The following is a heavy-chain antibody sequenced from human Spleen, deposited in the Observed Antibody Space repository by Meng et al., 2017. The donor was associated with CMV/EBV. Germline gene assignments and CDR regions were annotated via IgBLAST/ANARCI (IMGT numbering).Heavy chain of an antibody. CDR2: IIPIFDTV. CDR3: ARDNIVVVPVVIGSNHYYYNGMDV. Sequence: SVKVSCKASGGTFSNSVISWVRQAPGQGLEWMGGIIPIFDTVNYAQRFQGRVTITTDQSTSTAYMELSSLRAEDTAVYYCARDNIVVVPVVIGSNHYYYNGMDVWGQGTTVTVSS. V-gene: IGHV1-69*05. CDR1: GGTFSNSV. J-gene: IGHJ6*02. D-gene: IGHD2-2*02.